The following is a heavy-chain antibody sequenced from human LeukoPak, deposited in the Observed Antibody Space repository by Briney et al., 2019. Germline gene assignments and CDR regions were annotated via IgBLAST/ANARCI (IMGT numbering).Heavy chain of an antibody. CDR2: INSDGSST. CDR3: ARIASHSSSWYDGGY. V-gene: IGHV3-74*01. J-gene: IGHJ4*02. Sequence: GGSLRLSCAASGFTLSSYWMHWVRQAPGKGLVWVSRINSDGSSTTYADSVKGRFTISRDNAWSTLYLQMNSLRAEDTGVYYCARIASHSSSWYDGGYWGQGTLVTVSS. CDR1: GFTLSSYW. D-gene: IGHD6-13*01.